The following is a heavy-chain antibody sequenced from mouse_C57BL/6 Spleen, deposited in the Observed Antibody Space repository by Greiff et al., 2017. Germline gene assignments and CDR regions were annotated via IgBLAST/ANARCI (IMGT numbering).Heavy chain of an antibody. Sequence: EVKLQESGGGLVQPGGSMKLSCVASGFTFSNYWMNWVRQSPEKGLEWVAQIRLKSDNYATHYAESVKGRFTISRDDSKSSVYLQMNNLRAEDTGIYYCTRANWAHFDYWGQGTTLTVSS. J-gene: IGHJ2*01. CDR1: GFTFSNYW. CDR2: IRLKSDNYAT. V-gene: IGHV6-3*01. D-gene: IGHD4-1*01. CDR3: TRANWAHFDY.